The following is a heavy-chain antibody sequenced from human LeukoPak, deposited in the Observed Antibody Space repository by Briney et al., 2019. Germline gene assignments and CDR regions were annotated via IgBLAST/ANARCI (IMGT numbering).Heavy chain of an antibody. CDR3: AKLGRPPYYGMDV. V-gene: IGHV3-23*01. Sequence: GGSLRLSCAASGFTFSNNWMSWIRQAPGKGLEWVSAISGSGGSTYYADSVKGRFTISRDNSKNTLYLQMNSLRAEDTAVYYCAKLGRPPYYGMDVWGQGTTVTVSS. J-gene: IGHJ6*02. CDR1: GFTFSNNW. D-gene: IGHD3-10*01. CDR2: ISGSGGST.